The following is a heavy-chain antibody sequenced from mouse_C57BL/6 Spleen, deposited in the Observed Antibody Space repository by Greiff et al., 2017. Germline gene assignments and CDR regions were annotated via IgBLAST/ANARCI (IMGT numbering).Heavy chain of an antibody. CDR1: GFNIKHTY. V-gene: IGHV14-3*01. Sequence: VQLQQSVAELVRPGASVKLSCTASGFNIKHTYMHWVKQRPEQGLAWIGRIDPANGNTKYAPKFQGKATIAADTSANTAYLQLIRLTSEDTAIYYCVRIYYDYDEGYFDDWGQGTTLTVSS. CDR2: IDPANGNT. D-gene: IGHD2-4*01. CDR3: VRIYYDYDEGYFDD. J-gene: IGHJ2*01.